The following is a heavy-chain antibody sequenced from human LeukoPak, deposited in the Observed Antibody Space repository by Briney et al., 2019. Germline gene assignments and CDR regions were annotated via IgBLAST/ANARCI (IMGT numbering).Heavy chain of an antibody. J-gene: IGHJ4*02. Sequence: SETLSLTCAVYGGSFSGYYWNWIRQPPGKGLEWIGEINDSGSTNYNPFLKSRVSISVGTSKKQFSLKVNSVTAADTAVYYCARGVYGDYFTKTGYFDYWGQGTQVIVSS. CDR1: GGSFSGYY. CDR3: ARGVYGDYFTKTGYFDY. CDR2: INDSGST. D-gene: IGHD4-17*01. V-gene: IGHV4-34*01.